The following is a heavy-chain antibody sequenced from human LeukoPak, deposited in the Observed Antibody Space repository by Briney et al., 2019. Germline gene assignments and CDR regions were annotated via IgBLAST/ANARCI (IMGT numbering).Heavy chain of an antibody. Sequence: ASVKVSCKASGGTFSSYAISWVRQAPGQGLEWMGGIIPIFGTANYAQKFQGRVTITTDESTSTAYMELSSLRSEDTAVYYCATHCSSTSCYSYWGRGTLVTVSS. CDR3: ATHCSSTSCYSY. CDR1: GGTFSSYA. CDR2: IIPIFGTA. V-gene: IGHV1-69*05. D-gene: IGHD2-2*01. J-gene: IGHJ4*02.